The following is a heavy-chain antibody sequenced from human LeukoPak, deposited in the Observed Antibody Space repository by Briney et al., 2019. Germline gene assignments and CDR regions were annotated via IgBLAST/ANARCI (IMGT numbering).Heavy chain of an antibody. V-gene: IGHV1-46*01. J-gene: IGHJ4*02. CDR1: GYTFTSYY. CDR2: IYPSGGST. D-gene: IGHD3-16*02. Sequence: ASVKVSCKASGYTFTSYYMHWVRQAPGQGLEWMGIIYPSGGSTSCAQKFQGRVTMTRDTSTSTVYMELSSLRSEDTAVYYCARESGYTTAFDYWGQGTLVTVSS. CDR3: ARESGYTTAFDY.